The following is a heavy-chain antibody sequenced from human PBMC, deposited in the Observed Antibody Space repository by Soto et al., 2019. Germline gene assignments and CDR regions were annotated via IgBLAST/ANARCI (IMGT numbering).Heavy chain of an antibody. D-gene: IGHD1-1*01. Sequence: QVQLVQSGAEVKTPGSSVEVSCKASGGIFSSFSITWVRQVPGHGLEWMGGIIPMTGTPNYAEKFQGRLTLTAGASTRTAYLVLSSLKSEDTAVYYCARGPIFPGATSWLDPWGQGTVVIVSS. J-gene: IGHJ5*02. CDR1: GGIFSSFS. CDR2: IIPMTGTP. V-gene: IGHV1-69*01. CDR3: ARGPIFPGATSWLDP.